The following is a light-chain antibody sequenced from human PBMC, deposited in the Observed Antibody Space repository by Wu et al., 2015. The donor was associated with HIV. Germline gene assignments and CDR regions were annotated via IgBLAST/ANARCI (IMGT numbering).Light chain of an antibody. J-gene: IGKJ1*01. Sequence: DIQMTQSPSSLSASVGDRVTITCRASQTVRTYLNWYQQKPGKAPKLLIYSVSSLQNGVPSRFRGSGSGTDFTLTISSLQNEDFATYYCQQSYSTPWTFGQGTKVEIK. CDR2: SVS. CDR3: QQSYSTPWT. CDR1: QTVRTY. V-gene: IGKV1-39*01.